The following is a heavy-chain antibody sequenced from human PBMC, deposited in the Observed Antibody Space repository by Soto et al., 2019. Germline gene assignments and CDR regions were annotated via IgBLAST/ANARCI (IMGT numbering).Heavy chain of an antibody. V-gene: IGHV3-21*06. CDR2: ISSTTNYI. CDR1: GFIFTRYS. CDR3: ARESEDLTSNFDY. Sequence: GGSLRLSCAASGFIFTRYSMNWARQAPGKGLEWVSSISSTTNYIYYGDSMKGRFTISRDNAKNSPYLEMNSLRAEDTAVYYCARESEDLTSNFDYWGQGTLVTVSS. J-gene: IGHJ4*02.